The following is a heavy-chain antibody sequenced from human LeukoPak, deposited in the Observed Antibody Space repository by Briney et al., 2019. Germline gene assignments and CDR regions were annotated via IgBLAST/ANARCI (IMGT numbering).Heavy chain of an antibody. CDR1: GGSISSYY. CDR3: ARGSYYDFWSGSRGPGYFDL. CDR2: IYYSGST. J-gene: IGHJ2*01. Sequence: SETLSLTCTVSGGSISSYYWSWIRQPPGKGLEWIGYIYYSGSTNYNPSLKSRVTISVDTSKNQFSLKLSSVTAADTAVYYCARGSYYDFWSGSRGPGYFDLWGRGTLVTVSS. V-gene: IGHV4-59*01. D-gene: IGHD3-3*01.